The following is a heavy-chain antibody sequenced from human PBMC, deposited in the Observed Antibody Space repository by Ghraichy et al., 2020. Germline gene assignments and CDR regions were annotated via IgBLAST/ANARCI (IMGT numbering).Heavy chain of an antibody. CDR1: GGTFSSYA. Sequence: SVKVSCKASGGTFSSYAISWVRQAPGQGLEWMGGIIPIFGTANYAQKFQGRVTITADKSTSTAYMELSSLRSEDTAVYYCARGVDDYVWGSYRYLTWGQGTLVTVSS. CDR2: IIPIFGTA. D-gene: IGHD3-16*02. V-gene: IGHV1-69*06. J-gene: IGHJ4*02. CDR3: ARGVDDYVWGSYRYLT.